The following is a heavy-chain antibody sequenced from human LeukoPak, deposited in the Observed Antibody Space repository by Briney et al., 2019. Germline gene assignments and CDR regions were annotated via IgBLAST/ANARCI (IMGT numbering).Heavy chain of an antibody. J-gene: IGHJ4*02. CDR3: AKGRGYGDYGSTFEY. D-gene: IGHD4-17*01. CDR2: ISGSGGRT. V-gene: IGHV3-23*01. Sequence: AGGSLRLSCADSGFIFSSYAMNWVRQAPGKGLEWVSVISGSGGRTYYIDSVKGRFTISRDNSKNTLYLQMNSLRDDDTAVYYCAKGRGYGDYGSTFEYWGQGTLATVSS. CDR1: GFIFSSYA.